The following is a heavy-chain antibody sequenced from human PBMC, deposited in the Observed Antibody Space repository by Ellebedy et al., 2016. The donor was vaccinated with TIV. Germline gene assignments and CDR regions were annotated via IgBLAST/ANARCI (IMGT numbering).Heavy chain of an antibody. D-gene: IGHD5-18*01. CDR3: ARPRTYSYGATNYYDAMAV. CDR1: GFTFSNYG. J-gene: IGHJ6*02. CDR2: ISYDGSNK. V-gene: IGHV3-30*03. Sequence: GESLKISXADSGFTFSNYGMHWVRQIPGKGLEWVAVISYDGSNKVYADSVKGRFTISRDNSKKTLYLHMDRLRGEDTGVYYCARPRTYSYGATNYYDAMAVWGQGTTVTVSS.